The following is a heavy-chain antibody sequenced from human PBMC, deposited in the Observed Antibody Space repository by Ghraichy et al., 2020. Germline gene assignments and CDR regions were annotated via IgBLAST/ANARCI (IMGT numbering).Heavy chain of an antibody. J-gene: IGHJ5*02. CDR2: ISAYNGNT. CDR1: GYTFTSYG. Sequence: ASVKVSCKASGYTFTSYGISWVRQAPGQGLEWMGWISAYNGNTNYAQKLQGRVTMTTDTSTSTAYMELRSLRSDDTAVYYCARDTYYYDSSGYYYRSRWFDPWGQGTLVTVSS. CDR3: ARDTYYYDSSGYYYRSRWFDP. D-gene: IGHD3-22*01. V-gene: IGHV1-18*04.